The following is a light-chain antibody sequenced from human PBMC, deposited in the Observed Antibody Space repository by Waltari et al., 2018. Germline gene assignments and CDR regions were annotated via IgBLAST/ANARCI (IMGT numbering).Light chain of an antibody. CDR2: GAS. V-gene: IGKV3-15*01. J-gene: IGKJ4*01. CDR3: QQYNNWPLT. CDR1: QSVSSN. Sequence: ETGMTQSPDTLSVSAGERATLSGRASQSVSSNLAWYQQKPGQAPRLLIYGASIRATGIPARFSGSGSGTEFTLTISSLQSEDFAVYYCQQYNNWPLTFGGGTKVEIK.